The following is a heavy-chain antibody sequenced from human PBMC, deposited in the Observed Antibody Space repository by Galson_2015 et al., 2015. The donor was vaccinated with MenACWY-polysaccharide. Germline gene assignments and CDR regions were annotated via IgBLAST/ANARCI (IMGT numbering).Heavy chain of an antibody. CDR1: GFTFSGYS. J-gene: IGHJ3*02. CDR3: AKTLCSNGFHCETRAFDM. CDR2: VGSGGGPI. D-gene: IGHD2-8*01. V-gene: IGHV3-23*01. Sequence: SLRLSCAASGFTFSGYSMSWVRQAPGKGLEWVSVVGSGGGPIYYADSVKGRVTISRDNSQKTLYLQMNSLRAEDTALYYCAKTLCSNGFHCETRAFDMWGQGTMVTVSS.